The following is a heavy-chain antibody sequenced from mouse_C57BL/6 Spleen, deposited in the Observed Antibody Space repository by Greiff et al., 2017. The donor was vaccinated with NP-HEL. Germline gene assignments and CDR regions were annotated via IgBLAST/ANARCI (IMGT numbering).Heavy chain of an antibody. CDR2: ISYDGSN. Sequence: EVQRVESGPGLVKPSQSLSLTCSVTGYSITSGYYWNWIRQFPGNNMEWMGYISYDGSNNYNPSLKNRISITRDTSKNQFFLKLNSVTTEDTATYYCARDGYYAMDYWGQGTSVTVSS. J-gene: IGHJ4*01. V-gene: IGHV3-6*01. CDR1: GYSITSGYY. CDR3: ARDGYYAMDY.